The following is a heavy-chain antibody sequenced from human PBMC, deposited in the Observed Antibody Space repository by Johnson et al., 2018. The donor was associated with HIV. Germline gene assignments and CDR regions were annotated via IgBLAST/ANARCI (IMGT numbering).Heavy chain of an antibody. V-gene: IGHV3-64*07. J-gene: IGHJ3*01. CDR3: ATDYNFWSGRPDSFDV. CDR1: GFTFSSYA. D-gene: IGHD3-3*01. CDR2: ITNNGGST. Sequence: VQLVESGGGLVQPGGSLRLSCAASGFTFSSYAMHWVRQAPGKGLEYVSRITNNGGSTYYVDSVKGRFTISRDNSKNTLYLQMDSLRAEDMGVYYCATDYNFWSGRPDSFDVWGQGTMVTVSS.